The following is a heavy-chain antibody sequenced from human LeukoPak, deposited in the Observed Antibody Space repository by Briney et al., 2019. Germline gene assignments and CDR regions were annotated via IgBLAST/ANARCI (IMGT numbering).Heavy chain of an antibody. Sequence: GGSLRLSCTASGFTFSSYAMSWVRQAPGKGLEWVANIKQDGSEKYYVASVKGRFTISRDNAKNSLYLQMNSLRAEDTAVYYCARDYYGGIDYWGQGTLVTVSS. CDR2: IKQDGSEK. V-gene: IGHV3-7*04. CDR1: GFTFSSYA. CDR3: ARDYYGGIDY. J-gene: IGHJ4*02. D-gene: IGHD4-23*01.